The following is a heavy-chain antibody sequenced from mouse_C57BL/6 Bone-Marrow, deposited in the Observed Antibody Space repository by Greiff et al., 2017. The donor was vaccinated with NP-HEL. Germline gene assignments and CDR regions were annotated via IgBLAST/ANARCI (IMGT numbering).Heavy chain of an antibody. J-gene: IGHJ4*01. D-gene: IGHD1-1*01. CDR1: GFTFSSYA. CDR2: ISDGGSYT. Sequence: EVKLQESGGGLVKPGGSLKLSCAASGFTFSSYAMSWVRQTPEKRLEWVATISDGGSYTYYPDNVKGRFTLSRDNAKNNLYLQMGHMESEDTAMYYCARDYYGSSYGFYYYAMDYWGQGTSVTVSS. CDR3: ARDYYGSSYGFYYYAMDY. V-gene: IGHV5-4*03.